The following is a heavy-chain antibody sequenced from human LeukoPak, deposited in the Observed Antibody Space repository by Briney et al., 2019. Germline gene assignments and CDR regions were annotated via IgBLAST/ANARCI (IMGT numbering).Heavy chain of an antibody. CDR3: ARAPCRDPPNYFDY. J-gene: IGHJ4*02. Sequence: PGRSLRLSCAASGFTFSDYGMHWVRQAPGKGLEWVAVISDDGTFTLYGDSVRGRFTISRDSSRNTLYLQMNSLRPEDTAVYYCARAPCRDPPNYFDYWAQEPLVTVSS. V-gene: IGHV3-30*03. CDR1: GFTFSDYG. D-gene: IGHD3-10*01. CDR2: ISDDGTFT.